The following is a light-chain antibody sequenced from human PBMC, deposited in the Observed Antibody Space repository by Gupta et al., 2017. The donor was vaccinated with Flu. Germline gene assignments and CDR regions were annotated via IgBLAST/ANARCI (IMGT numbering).Light chain of an antibody. J-gene: IGKJ5*01. Sequence: NCKSSQSFLFRSNSREYLAWYQQKPGQPPKLLLYWASTRESGVPDRFSGSGSGTDFTLTISSLQPDDVAVYYCQQYYSTPPTFGQGTRLEIK. V-gene: IGKV4-1*01. CDR1: QSFLFRSNSREY. CDR2: WAS. CDR3: QQYYSTPPT.